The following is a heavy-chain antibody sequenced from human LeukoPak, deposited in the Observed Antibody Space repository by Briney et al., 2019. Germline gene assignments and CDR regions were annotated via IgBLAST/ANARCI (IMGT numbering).Heavy chain of an antibody. CDR1: GGTFSSYA. CDR3: ARGDYYDSNGYYRHFDY. J-gene: IGHJ4*02. CDR2: IIPIFGTA. Sequence: GASVKVSCKASGGTFSSYAISWVRQAPGQGLEWMGRIIPIFGTANYAQKFQGRVTITTDESTSTAYMELSSLRSEDTAVYYCARGDYYDSNGYYRHFDYWGQGTLVTVSS. V-gene: IGHV1-69*05. D-gene: IGHD3-22*01.